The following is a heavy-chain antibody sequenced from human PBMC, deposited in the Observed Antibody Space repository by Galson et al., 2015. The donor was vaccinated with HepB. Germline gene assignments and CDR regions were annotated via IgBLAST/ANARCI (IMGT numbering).Heavy chain of an antibody. D-gene: IGHD5-24*01. V-gene: IGHV3-30*18. Sequence: SLRLSCAASGFTFSSYGMHWVRQAPGKGLEWVALISYDGSNKYYADSVKGRFTISRDNSKNTLHLQLNSLRAEDTAVYYCAKDSDMALDYWGQGTLVTVSS. CDR2: ISYDGSNK. J-gene: IGHJ4*02. CDR1: GFTFSSYG. CDR3: AKDSDMALDY.